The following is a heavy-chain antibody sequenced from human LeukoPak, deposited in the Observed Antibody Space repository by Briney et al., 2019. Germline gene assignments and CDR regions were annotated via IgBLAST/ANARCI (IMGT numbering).Heavy chain of an antibody. CDR3: ARAQYIPSFDP. CDR1: GFTFSSYW. J-gene: IGHJ5*02. D-gene: IGHD6-6*01. CDR2: INSDGSST. V-gene: IGHV3-74*01. Sequence: GGSLRLSCAASGFTFSSYWMHWVRQAPGKGLVWVSRINSDGSSTSYADSVKGRFTISRDNAKNTLYLQMNSLRAEDTAVYYCARAQYIPSFDPWGQGTLVTVSS.